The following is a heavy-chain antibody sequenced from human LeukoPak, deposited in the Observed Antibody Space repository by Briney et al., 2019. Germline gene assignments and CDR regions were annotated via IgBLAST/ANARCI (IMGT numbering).Heavy chain of an antibody. J-gene: IGHJ4*02. Sequence: SSETLSLTCTVSGGSISSYYWSWIRQPPGKGLEWIGYIYYSGSTNYNPSLKSRVTISVDTSKNQFSLKLSSVTAADTAVYYCASSSGYRYFDYWGQGTLVTVSS. D-gene: IGHD5-12*01. V-gene: IGHV4-59*01. CDR1: GGSISSYY. CDR3: ASSSGYRYFDY. CDR2: IYYSGST.